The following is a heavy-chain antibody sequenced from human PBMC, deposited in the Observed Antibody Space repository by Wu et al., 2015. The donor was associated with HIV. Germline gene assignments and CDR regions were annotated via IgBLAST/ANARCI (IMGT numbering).Heavy chain of an antibody. V-gene: IGHV1-2*02. Sequence: QVQLVQSGAEVREPGASVKVSCKTSGYTFTDYYIHWVRQAPGQGLEWMGWMNPNNGDTNYAQKFQGRVTMTRNTSISTAYMELSRLTSDDTAIYYCAVLYDVEGDKAILDHWGQGTVVTVSS. CDR1: GYTFTDYY. CDR3: AVLYDVEGDKAILDH. J-gene: IGHJ4*02. D-gene: IGHD3-16*01. CDR2: MNPNNGDT.